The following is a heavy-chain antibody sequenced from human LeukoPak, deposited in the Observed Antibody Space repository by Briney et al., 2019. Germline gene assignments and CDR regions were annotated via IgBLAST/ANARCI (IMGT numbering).Heavy chain of an antibody. J-gene: IGHJ6*02. CDR1: GDSISSDSYN. CDR2: IHISGST. CDR3: ARDTYKYDSSGYYYYYYGMDV. D-gene: IGHD3-22*01. V-gene: IGHV4-61*02. Sequence: SQTLSLTCTVSGDSISSDSYNWNWIRQPAGKGLEWIGRIHISGSTNHNPSLKSRVTLSVDTSKIQFSLKLSSVTAADTAVYYCARDTYKYDSSGYYYYYYGMDVWGQGTTVTVSS.